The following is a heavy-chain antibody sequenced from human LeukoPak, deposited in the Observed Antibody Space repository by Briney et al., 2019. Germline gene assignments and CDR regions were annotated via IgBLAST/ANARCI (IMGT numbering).Heavy chain of an antibody. CDR2: ISGTGGDT. CDR3: AKAAGFLDY. Sequence: GGSLRLSCVASGFTFSNYAMIWVRQAPGKGLEWVSSISGTGGDTYSPDSVKGRFTFSRDNSKNTVYLQINSLRAEDTAIDYCAKAAGFLDYWGQGTLVTVSS. CDR1: GFTFSNYA. J-gene: IGHJ4*02. D-gene: IGHD6-13*01. V-gene: IGHV3-23*01.